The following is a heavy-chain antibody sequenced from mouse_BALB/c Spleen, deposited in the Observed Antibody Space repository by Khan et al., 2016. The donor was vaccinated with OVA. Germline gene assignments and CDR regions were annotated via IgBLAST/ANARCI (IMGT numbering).Heavy chain of an antibody. CDR3: ARGGYSVCAY. D-gene: IGHD2-14*01. CDR2: IFPGSGVP. J-gene: IGHJ3*01. V-gene: IGHV1-81*01. Sequence: QVQLQQSGPELVKPGASLKVSCKASGYTFTDYVIGCVRPRSRQGLAWTADIFPGSGVPYSNETCKDRAKLTADKSSNTAYMQLNSLTYEDSAVYFCARGGYSVCAYWGQGTLVSGS. CDR1: GYTFTDYV.